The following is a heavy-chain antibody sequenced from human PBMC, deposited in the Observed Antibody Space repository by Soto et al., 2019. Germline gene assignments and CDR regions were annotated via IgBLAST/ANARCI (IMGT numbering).Heavy chain of an antibody. Sequence: GGSLRLSCAASGFTFSSYAMSWVRQAPGKGLEWVSVIISSSSTIYYADSVKGRFTISRDNAKNSLFLQMNSLRAEDTAVYYCARVGYGDYKLDYYYYYMDVWGKGTTVTVSS. D-gene: IGHD4-17*01. CDR1: GFTFSSYA. CDR2: IISSSSTI. J-gene: IGHJ6*03. CDR3: ARVGYGDYKLDYYYYYMDV. V-gene: IGHV3-48*01.